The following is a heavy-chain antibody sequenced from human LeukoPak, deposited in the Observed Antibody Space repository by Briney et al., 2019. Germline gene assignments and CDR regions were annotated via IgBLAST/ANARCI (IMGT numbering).Heavy chain of an antibody. D-gene: IGHD7-27*01. V-gene: IGHV3-48*03. CDR3: ARTMWGFDY. J-gene: IGHJ4*02. Sequence: GGSLRLSCASSGFAFRDYEMNWVRQAPGKGLEWVSYISSSGSIICYADSVKGRFTISRDNAKRSLFLQMNSLRVEDTAVYYCARTMWGFDYWGQGTLVTVSS. CDR2: ISSSGSII. CDR1: GFAFRDYE.